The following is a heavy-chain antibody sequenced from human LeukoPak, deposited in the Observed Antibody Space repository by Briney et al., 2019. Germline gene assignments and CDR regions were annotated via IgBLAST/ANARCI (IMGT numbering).Heavy chain of an antibody. CDR1: GHTFTSYG. D-gene: IGHD4-17*01. V-gene: IGHV1-18*04. CDR2: ISAYNGNT. Sequence: ASVKVSCKASGHTFTSYGISWVRQAPGQGPEWMGWISAYNGNTNYAQKLQGRVTMTTGTSTSTAYMELRSLRSDDTAVYYCARHLSGYDYAYDYWGQGTLVTVSS. CDR3: ARHLSGYDYAYDY. J-gene: IGHJ4*02.